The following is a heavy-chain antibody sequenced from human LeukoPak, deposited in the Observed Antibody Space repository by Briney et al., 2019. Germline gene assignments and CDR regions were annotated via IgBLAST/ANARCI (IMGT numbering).Heavy chain of an antibody. Sequence: PSETLSLTCTVSGGSISSYYWSWIRQPPGKGLEWIGYIYYSGSTNYNPSLKSRVTISVDTSKNQFSLKLSSVTAADTAVYYCARDTQNEYCSGGSCLDYWGQGTLVTVSS. D-gene: IGHD2-15*01. J-gene: IGHJ4*02. CDR3: ARDTQNEYCSGGSCLDY. CDR2: IYYSGST. CDR1: GGSISSYY. V-gene: IGHV4-59*01.